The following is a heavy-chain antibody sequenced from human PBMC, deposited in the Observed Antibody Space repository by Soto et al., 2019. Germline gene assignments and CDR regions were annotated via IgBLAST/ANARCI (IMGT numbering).Heavy chain of an antibody. CDR2: IKSKADGATT. J-gene: IGHJ4*02. CDR3: ARSGASSGYLVY. V-gene: IGHV3-15*01. CDR1: GITLSNAW. Sequence: KPGGSLRLSCAASGITLSNAWMTWVRQAPGKGLEWVGRIKSKADGATTEYGSPVKDRFIISRDDSENTLDLQMNSLRSEDTAVYYCARSGASSGYLVYWGQGTLVTVSS. D-gene: IGHD3-22*01.